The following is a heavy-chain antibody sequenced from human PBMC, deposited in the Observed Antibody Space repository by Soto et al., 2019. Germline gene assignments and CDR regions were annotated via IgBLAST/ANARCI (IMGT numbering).Heavy chain of an antibody. CDR1: TFTFSSYW. CDR3: ARDQNGNYRDY. CDR2: INQDGTEK. V-gene: IGHV3-7*01. J-gene: IGHJ4*02. Sequence: EVQLVESGGDLVQPGGSLRLSCAASTFTFSSYWMSWVRQAPGKGLEWVANINQDGTEKYYVVSVKGRFTISRDNAKNSLYLQMNSLSAEDTAVYYCARDQNGNYRDYWGQGTLVTVSS. D-gene: IGHD1-7*01.